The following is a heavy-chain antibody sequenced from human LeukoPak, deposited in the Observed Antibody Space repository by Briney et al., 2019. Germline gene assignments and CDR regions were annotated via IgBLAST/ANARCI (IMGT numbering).Heavy chain of an antibody. CDR3: AKDRVGYCSSTSCLWPVDY. V-gene: IGHV3-23*01. Sequence: GGSLRLSCAASGFTFSSYAMIWVRQAPGKGLEWVSAIGGSGGSTYYADSVKGRFTISRDNSKNTLYLQMNSLRAEDTAVYYCAKDRVGYCSSTSCLWPVDYWGQGTLVTVSS. J-gene: IGHJ4*02. D-gene: IGHD2-2*01. CDR2: IGGSGGST. CDR1: GFTFSSYA.